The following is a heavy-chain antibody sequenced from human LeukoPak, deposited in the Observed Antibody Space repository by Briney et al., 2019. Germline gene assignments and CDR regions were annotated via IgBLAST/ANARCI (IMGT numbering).Heavy chain of an antibody. D-gene: IGHD3-22*01. V-gene: IGHV7-4-1*02. CDR2: INTNTGNP. J-gene: IGHJ4*02. CDR3: AREMYYYDSSGYYYFDY. CDR1: GYTFTSYA. Sequence: AASVKVSCKASGYTFTSYAMNWVRQAPGQGLEWMGWINTNTGNPTYAQGFTGRFVFSLDTSVSTAYLQISSLKAEDTAVYYCAREMYYYDSSGYYYFDYWGQGTLVTVSS.